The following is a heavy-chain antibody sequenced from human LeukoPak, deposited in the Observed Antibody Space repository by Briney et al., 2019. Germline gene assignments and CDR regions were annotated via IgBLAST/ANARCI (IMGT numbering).Heavy chain of an antibody. CDR1: GGSFSGYY. V-gene: IGHV4-34*01. D-gene: IGHD3-22*01. CDR2: INHSGST. J-gene: IGHJ4*02. CDR3: ARGLHYYDSSGYPR. Sequence: SETLSPTCAVYGGSFSGYYWSWIRQPPGKGLEWIGEINHSGSTNYNPSLKSRVTISVDTSKNQFSLKLSSVTAADTAVYYCARGLHYYDSSGYPRWGQGTLVTVSS.